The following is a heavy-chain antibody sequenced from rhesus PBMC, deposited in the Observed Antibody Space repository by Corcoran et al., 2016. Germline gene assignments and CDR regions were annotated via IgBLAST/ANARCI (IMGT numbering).Heavy chain of an antibody. V-gene: IGHV2-95*01. J-gene: IGHJ4*01. D-gene: IGHD1-44*02. Sequence: QVTLKESGPALVKPTQTLTLTCTFSGCSLSTPGTGGAWIRQPPGKALEWLATIYWNDSKYYSTSLKSRLTIAKDTSKNQVVLTMTNMDPGDTATYYCARDGVGAPFDYWGQGVLVTVSS. CDR1: GCSLSTPGTG. CDR2: IYWNDSK. CDR3: ARDGVGAPFDY.